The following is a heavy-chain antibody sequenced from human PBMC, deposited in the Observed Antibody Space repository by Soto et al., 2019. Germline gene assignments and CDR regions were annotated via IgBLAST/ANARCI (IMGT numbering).Heavy chain of an antibody. D-gene: IGHD3-22*01. CDR2: ISGSGGST. CDR1: GFTFSSYA. CDR3: AKVGYYYDSSGYRLGPLGYFDY. V-gene: IGHV3-23*01. J-gene: IGHJ4*02. Sequence: SCAASGFTFSSYAMSWVRQAPGKGLEWFSAISGSGGSTYYADSVKGRFTISRDNSKNTLYLQMNSLRAEDTAVYYCAKVGYYYDSSGYRLGPLGYFDYWGQGSLVTVSS.